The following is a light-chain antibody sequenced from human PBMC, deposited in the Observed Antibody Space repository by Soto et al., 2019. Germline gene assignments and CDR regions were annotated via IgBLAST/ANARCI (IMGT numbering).Light chain of an antibody. V-gene: IGKV1-6*01. CDR2: GAS. CDR1: QGIRTD. CDR3: LHDYNYPLT. J-gene: IGKJ1*01. Sequence: AIHMTQSPSSLSASVGDSIIITCRASQGIRTDLGWYQQKPGKAPELLISGASDLQSGVSSRFSGRGSGTEFTLTIISLQPEDFATYYCLHDYNYPLTFGPGTKVEMK.